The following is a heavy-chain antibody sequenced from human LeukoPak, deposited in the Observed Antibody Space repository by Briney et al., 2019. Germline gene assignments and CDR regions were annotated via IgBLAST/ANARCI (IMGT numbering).Heavy chain of an antibody. J-gene: IGHJ4*02. Sequence: SQTLSLTCAISGDSVSSNTAAWNWIRQSPSRGLEWLGRTYYRSNWYDDYAVSVKSRITIEPDTSKNQFSLQLNSVTPEDTAVYYCARDPYSSTWRNYFDYWGQGTLVTVSP. CDR2: TYYRSNWYD. D-gene: IGHD6-13*01. CDR1: GDSVSSNTAA. V-gene: IGHV6-1*01. CDR3: ARDPYSSTWRNYFDY.